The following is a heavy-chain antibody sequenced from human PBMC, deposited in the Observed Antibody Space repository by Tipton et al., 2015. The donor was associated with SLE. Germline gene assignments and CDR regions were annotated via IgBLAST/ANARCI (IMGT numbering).Heavy chain of an antibody. V-gene: IGHV4-31*02. D-gene: IGHD3-16*01. CDR1: GGSISSGGCY. Sequence: LRLSCTVSGGSISSGGCYWSWIRQHPGKGLEWIGYIYYSGSTYYNPSLKSRVTISIDTSKNQFSLKLSSVTAADTAVYYCARKRLPDLDFDLWGRGTLVTVSS. CDR3: ARKRLPDLDFDL. CDR2: IYYSGST. J-gene: IGHJ2*01.